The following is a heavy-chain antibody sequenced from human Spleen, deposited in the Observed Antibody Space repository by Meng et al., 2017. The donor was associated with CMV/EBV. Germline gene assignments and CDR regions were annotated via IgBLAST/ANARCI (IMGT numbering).Heavy chain of an antibody. Sequence: SETLSLTCTVSGGSISSSSYYWGWIRQPPGKGLEWIGSIYYSGSTYYNPSLKSRVTISVDTSKNQFSLKLSSVTAAGTAVYYCATPSKEEIGTFDYWGQGTLVTVSS. CDR3: ATPSKEEIGTFDY. V-gene: IGHV4-39*07. CDR1: GGSISSSSYY. D-gene: IGHD3-22*01. CDR2: IYYSGST. J-gene: IGHJ4*02.